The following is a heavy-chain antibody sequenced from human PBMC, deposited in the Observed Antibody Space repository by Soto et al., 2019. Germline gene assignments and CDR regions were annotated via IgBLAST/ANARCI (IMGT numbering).Heavy chain of an antibody. J-gene: IGHJ4*02. CDR2: IYHTGTD. CDR3: AREAWDRNFDF. D-gene: IGHD1-26*01. CDR1: GXSVTTDGYS. Sequence: TLSLPCNVSGXSVTTDGYSWSWIRQPPGKGLAWIGYIYHTGTDYYNPSLKSRVTLSVERSKNQFSLSMSSMTAAATAVYYCAREAWDRNFDFWGQGTLVTVSS. V-gene: IGHV4-30-2*01.